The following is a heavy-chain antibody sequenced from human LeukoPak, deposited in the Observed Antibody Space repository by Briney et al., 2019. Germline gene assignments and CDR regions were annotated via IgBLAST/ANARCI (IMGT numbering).Heavy chain of an antibody. D-gene: IGHD6-13*01. J-gene: IGHJ2*01. CDR1: GYTFTSYY. V-gene: IGHV1-46*01. Sequence: ASVKVSCKASGYTFTSYYMHWVGQAPGQGLEWMGIINPSGGSTSYAQKFQGRVTMTRDMSTSTVYMELSSLRSEDTAVYYCARSSSWYRGYFDLWGRGTLVTVSS. CDR2: INPSGGST. CDR3: ARSSSWYRGYFDL.